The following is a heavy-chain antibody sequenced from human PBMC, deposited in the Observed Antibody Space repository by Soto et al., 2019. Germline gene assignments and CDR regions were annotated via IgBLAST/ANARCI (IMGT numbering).Heavy chain of an antibody. J-gene: IGHJ4*02. V-gene: IGHV1-24*01. CDR1: GYTLTELS. CDR2: FDPEDGET. D-gene: IGHD2-15*01. Sequence: ASVKVSCKVSGYTLTELSMHWVRQAPGKGLEWMGGFDPEDGETIYAQKFQGRVTMTEDTSTDTAYVELSSLRSEDTAVYYCATIPSSGGRYYFDYWGQGTLVIVSS. CDR3: ATIPSSGGRYYFDY.